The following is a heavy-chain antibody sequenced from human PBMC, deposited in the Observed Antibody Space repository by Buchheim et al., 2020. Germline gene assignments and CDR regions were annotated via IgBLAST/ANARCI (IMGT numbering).Heavy chain of an antibody. CDR3: AKGPMTTVTTPRFDP. J-gene: IGHJ5*02. CDR1: GFTFSSYG. Sequence: QVQLVESGGGVVQPGRSLRLSCAASGFTFSSYGMHWVRQAPGKGLEWVAVISYDGSNKYYADSVKGRFTISRDHSKNTLYLQMNSLRAEDTAVYYCAKGPMTTVTTPRFDPWGQGTL. V-gene: IGHV3-30*18. CDR2: ISYDGSNK. D-gene: IGHD4-17*01.